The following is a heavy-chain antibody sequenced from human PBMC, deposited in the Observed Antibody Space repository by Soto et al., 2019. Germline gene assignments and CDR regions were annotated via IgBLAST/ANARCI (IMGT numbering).Heavy chain of an antibody. CDR1: GFTFSSYW. CDR3: FWGYYFDY. J-gene: IGHJ4*02. V-gene: IGHV3-74*01. Sequence: GGSLRLSCAASGFTFSSYWMHWVRQAPGKGLEWVSRINSDGSSTSYADSVKGRFTISRDNSKNTLYLQMNSLRAEDTAVYYCFWGYYFDYWGQGTLVTVSS. D-gene: IGHD3-16*01. CDR2: INSDGSST.